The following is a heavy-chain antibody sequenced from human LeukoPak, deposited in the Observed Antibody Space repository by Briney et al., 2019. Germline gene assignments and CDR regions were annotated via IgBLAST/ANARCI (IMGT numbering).Heavy chain of an antibody. CDR3: AKGGSSSNYYYMDV. J-gene: IGHJ6*03. V-gene: IGHV3-23*01. CDR2: ISGSGGST. Sequence: PGGSLRLSCAASGFTFSSYAMSWVRQAPGKGLEWVSAISGSGGSTYYADSVKDRFTISRDNSKNTLYLQMNSLRAEDTAVYYCAKGGSSSNYYYMDVWGKGTTVTVSS. D-gene: IGHD6-6*01. CDR1: GFTFSSYA.